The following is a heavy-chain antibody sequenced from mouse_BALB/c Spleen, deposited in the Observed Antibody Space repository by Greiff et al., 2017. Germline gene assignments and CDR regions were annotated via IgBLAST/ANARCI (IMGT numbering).Heavy chain of an antibody. Sequence: EVMLVESGGDLVKPGGSLKLSCAASGFTFSSYAMSWVRQTPEKRLEWVASISSGGSTYYPDSVKGRFTISRDNARNILYLQMSSLRSEDTAMYYCARHGNYDYYYAVDYWGQGTAVTVSS. D-gene: IGHD2-1*01. CDR1: GFTFSSYA. CDR3: ARHGNYDYYYAVDY. V-gene: IGHV5-6-5*01. CDR2: ISSGGST. J-gene: IGHJ4*01.